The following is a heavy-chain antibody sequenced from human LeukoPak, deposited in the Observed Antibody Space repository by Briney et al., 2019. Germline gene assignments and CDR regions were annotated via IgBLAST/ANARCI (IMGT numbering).Heavy chain of an antibody. CDR1: GFTFRSFW. CDR3: VVVSYYYDTSGYVDS. V-gene: IGHV3-74*01. CDR2: ISTDGGST. Sequence: GGSLRLSCAASGFTFRSFWMHWVRQGPGKGLEWVSYISTDGGSTNYADSVKGRFAVARDNAKNTLYLQMNSLRAEDTAVYYCVVVSYYYDTSGYVDSWGQGTLVTVSS. D-gene: IGHD3-22*01. J-gene: IGHJ4*02.